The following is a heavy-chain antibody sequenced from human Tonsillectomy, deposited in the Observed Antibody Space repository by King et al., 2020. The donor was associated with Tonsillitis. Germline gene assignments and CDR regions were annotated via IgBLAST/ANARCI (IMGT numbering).Heavy chain of an antibody. V-gene: IGHV4-30-2*01. CDR2: IYHSGST. CDR3: SRDLGGFIDS. CDR1: GGSISSGGYS. Sequence: QLQESGSGLVKPSQTLSLTCAVSGGSISSGGYSWRWIRQPPGKGLEWIGYIYHSGSTYYNPSLKSRVTISVDRSKNQFSLELTSVTAADTAVYYRSRDLGGFIDSWGQGTLFTVSS. J-gene: IGHJ5*01. D-gene: IGHD3-16*01.